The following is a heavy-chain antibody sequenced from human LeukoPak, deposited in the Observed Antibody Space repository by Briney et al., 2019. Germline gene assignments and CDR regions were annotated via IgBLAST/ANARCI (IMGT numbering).Heavy chain of an antibody. V-gene: IGHV4-59*01. CDR1: GGSISRNH. CDR2: YYYSGST. Sequence: SETLSLTCTVSGGSISRNHWSWVRQPPGRGLEWIAFYYYSGSTSYNPSLQSRVTMSVDTSKSHLSLKLTSVTAADTAVYYCARDSGNYRFDYWGQGTLVIVSS. CDR3: ARDSGNYRFDY. D-gene: IGHD1-26*01. J-gene: IGHJ4*02.